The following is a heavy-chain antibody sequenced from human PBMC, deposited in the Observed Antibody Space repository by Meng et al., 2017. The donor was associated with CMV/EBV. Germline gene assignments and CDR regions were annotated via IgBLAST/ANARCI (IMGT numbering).Heavy chain of an antibody. J-gene: IGHJ5*02. CDR2: LYPNGCT. CDR3: ARDLMNCSSTSCANWFDP. Sequence: RQALAKPPDALSPTVSVVGGPELGSSWGRIGQPAGQGLEGVGGLYPNGCTTYNPSLQGRVTVSVDTSKNQFSLKLSSVTAADTAVYYCARDLMNCSSTSCANWFDPWGQGTLVTVSS. CDR1: GGPELGSS. D-gene: IGHD2-2*01. V-gene: IGHV4-4*07.